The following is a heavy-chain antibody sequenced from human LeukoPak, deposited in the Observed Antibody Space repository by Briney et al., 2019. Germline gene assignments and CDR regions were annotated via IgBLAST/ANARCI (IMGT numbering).Heavy chain of an antibody. D-gene: IGHD1-1*01. J-gene: IGHJ4*02. V-gene: IGHV3-30-3*01. CDR3: ARDPGSYYFDY. CDR2: ISYDGSNK. CDR1: GFTFSSYA. Sequence: PGGSLRLSCEASGFTFSSYAMHWVRQAPGKGLEWVAVISYDGSNKYYADSVKGRFTISRDNSKNTLYLQMNSLRAEDTAVYYCARDPGSYYFDYWGQGTLVTVSS.